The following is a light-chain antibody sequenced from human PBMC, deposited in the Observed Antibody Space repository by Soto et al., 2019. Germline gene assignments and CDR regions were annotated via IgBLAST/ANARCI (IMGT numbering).Light chain of an antibody. J-gene: IGKJ4*01. CDR3: QQYNNWGLS. V-gene: IGKV3D-15*01. Sequence: IVLTQSPATLSVSPGERVTLSCRASENVGTNLAWYQQRPGQPPRLLIYGSSTRATGISATFSGSGSRTEFPLTISSRQSEDSAVYYCQQYNNWGLSFGGGTRVEIK. CDR2: GSS. CDR1: ENVGTN.